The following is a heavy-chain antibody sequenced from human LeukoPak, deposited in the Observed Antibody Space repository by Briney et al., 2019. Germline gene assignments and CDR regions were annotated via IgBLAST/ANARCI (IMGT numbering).Heavy chain of an antibody. Sequence: GSLRLSCAASGFTFSDYYMSWIRQAPGKGLEWVSYISSSSSYTNYADSVKGRFTISRDNAKNSLYLQMNGLRAEDTAVYYCARFTGGIAVDWGQGTLVTVSS. J-gene: IGHJ4*02. V-gene: IGHV3-11*06. CDR1: GFTFSDYY. CDR3: ARFTGGIAVD. D-gene: IGHD6-19*01. CDR2: ISSSSSYT.